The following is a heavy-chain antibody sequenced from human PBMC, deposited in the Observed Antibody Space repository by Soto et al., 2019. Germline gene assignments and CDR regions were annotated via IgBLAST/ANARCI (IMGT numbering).Heavy chain of an antibody. CDR2: IYHSGST. V-gene: IGHV4-4*02. CDR1: SGSISSSNW. D-gene: IGHD3-10*01. Sequence: QVQLQESGPGLVKPSGTLSLTCAVSSGSISSSNWWSWVRQPPGKGLEWIGEIYHSGSTNYNPSPRRRVTISVDKSKNQFSLRLSSVTAADTAVYYCARLGLITMVRGVIVVFDSWGQGTLVTVSS. J-gene: IGHJ4*02. CDR3: ARLGLITMVRGVIVVFDS.